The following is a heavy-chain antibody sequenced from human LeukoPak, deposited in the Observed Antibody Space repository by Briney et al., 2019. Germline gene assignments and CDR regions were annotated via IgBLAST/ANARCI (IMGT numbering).Heavy chain of an antibody. CDR2: ISGSSTNT. V-gene: IGHV3-23*01. Sequence: GGSLRLSCAASGFTFSSYGMSWVRQAPGKGLEWVSAISGSSTNTYYADSVRGRFTVSRDNSKNTLYLQMSSLRAEDTAVYYCARASLGLGSCSSTSCYEFDYWGQGTLVSVSS. CDR1: GFTFSSYG. D-gene: IGHD2-2*01. CDR3: ARASLGLGSCSSTSCYEFDY. J-gene: IGHJ4*02.